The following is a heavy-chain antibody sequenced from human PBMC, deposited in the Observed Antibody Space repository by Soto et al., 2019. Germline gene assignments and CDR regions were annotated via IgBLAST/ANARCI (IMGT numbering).Heavy chain of an antibody. CDR3: ATRGFTGQFDD. D-gene: IGHD3-16*01. Sequence: QVQLVESGGGVVQPGRSLRLSCAASGFTFSTYGMHWVRQAPGKGLEWVAVKSYDGSNKYYADSVKGRFTISRDNSKNTLYLQMNSLRAEDTAVYYCATRGFTGQFDDWGQGTLVTVSS. V-gene: IGHV3-30*03. J-gene: IGHJ4*02. CDR1: GFTFSTYG. CDR2: KSYDGSNK.